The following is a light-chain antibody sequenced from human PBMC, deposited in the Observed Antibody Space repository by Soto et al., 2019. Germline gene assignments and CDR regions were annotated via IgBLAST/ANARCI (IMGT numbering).Light chain of an antibody. CDR1: SSNIGSNS. J-gene: IGLJ3*02. CDR2: SDN. V-gene: IGLV1-44*01. Sequence: QLVLTQPPSASGTPGQRVTISCSGSSSNIGSNSVNWYHQVAGTAPKLLIHSDNQRPPGVPDRFSGSKSGTSASLAISGLQSGDEADYYCATWDDTLNGRVFGGGTKLTVL. CDR3: ATWDDTLNGRV.